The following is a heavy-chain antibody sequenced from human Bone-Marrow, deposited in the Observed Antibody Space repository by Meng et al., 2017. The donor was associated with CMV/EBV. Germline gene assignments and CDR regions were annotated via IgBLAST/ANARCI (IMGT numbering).Heavy chain of an antibody. J-gene: IGHJ6*02. CDR1: GGTFSSYA. Sequence: SVKVSCKASGGTFSSYAISWVRQAPGQGLEWMGGIIPIFGTANYAQKFQGRVTITTDESTSTAYMELSSLRSEDTAAYYCATRASWGPYYYYGMDVWGQGTTVTVSS. CDR2: IIPIFGTA. CDR3: ATRASWGPYYYYGMDV. D-gene: IGHD7-27*01. V-gene: IGHV1-69*05.